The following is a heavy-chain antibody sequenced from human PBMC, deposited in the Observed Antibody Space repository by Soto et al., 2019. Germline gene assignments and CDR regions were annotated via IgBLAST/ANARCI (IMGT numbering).Heavy chain of an antibody. CDR2: IDSAGSII. CDR1: GFTFSSYW. CDR3: ARDQTVTGPTTFDH. D-gene: IGHD6-19*01. V-gene: IGHV3-74*01. Sequence: EVQLVESGGGLVQPGGSLRLSCAASGFTFSSYWMHWVRQTPGKGLVWVSRIDSAGSIITYADSVKGRFTISRDNAKNTLYLQMNSLRAEDTAIYYCARDQTVTGPTTFDHCGQGTLVTVSS. J-gene: IGHJ4*02.